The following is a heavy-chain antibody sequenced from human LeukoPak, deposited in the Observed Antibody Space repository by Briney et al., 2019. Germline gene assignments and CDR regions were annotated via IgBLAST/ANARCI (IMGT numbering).Heavy chain of an antibody. V-gene: IGHV4-61*02. CDR2: IYTSGST. CDR3: ARVGYCSSTSCYLPKYYYYMDV. Sequence: SQTLSLTCTVSGGSISSGSYYWSWIRQPAGKGLEWIGRIYTSGSTNYNPSFKSRVTISVDTSKNQFSLKLSSVTAADTAVYYCARVGYCSSTSCYLPKYYYYMDVWGKGTTVTVSS. CDR1: GGSISSGSYY. D-gene: IGHD2-2*01. J-gene: IGHJ6*03.